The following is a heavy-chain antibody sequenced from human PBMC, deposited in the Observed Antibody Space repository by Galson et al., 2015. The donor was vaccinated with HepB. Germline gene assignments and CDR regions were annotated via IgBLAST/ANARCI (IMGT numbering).Heavy chain of an antibody. CDR2: FDPEDGET. J-gene: IGHJ4*02. CDR3: ARDPLDSGSYLGVPYFDY. CDR1: GYTLTELS. D-gene: IGHD1-26*01. Sequence: VKVSCKVSGYTLTELSMHWVRQAPGKGLEWMGGFDPEDGETIYAQKFQGRVTITADESTSTAYMELSSLRSEDTAVYYCARDPLDSGSYLGVPYFDYWGQGTLVTVSS. V-gene: IGHV1-24*01.